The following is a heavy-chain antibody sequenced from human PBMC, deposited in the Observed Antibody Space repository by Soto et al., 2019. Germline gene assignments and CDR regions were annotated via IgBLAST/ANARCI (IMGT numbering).Heavy chain of an antibody. J-gene: IGHJ5*02. CDR1: GFTFNKSL. CDR2: ISASSGTI. D-gene: IGHD3-16*01. V-gene: IGHV3-23*01. CDR3: AKITIDGYVLSGFDP. Sequence: GGSLRLSCAASGFTFNKSLMTWVRQAPGKGLEWVSSISASSGTIYYADSVKGRFTISRDNSNNTLSLQLTSLRADDTAVYWCAKITIDGYVLSGFDPRAKRTAVTVTS.